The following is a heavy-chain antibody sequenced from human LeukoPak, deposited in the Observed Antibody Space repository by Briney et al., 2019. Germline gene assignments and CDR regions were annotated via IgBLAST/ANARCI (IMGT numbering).Heavy chain of an antibody. V-gene: IGHV4-39*01. CDR2: IDNRGST. J-gene: IGHJ4*02. CDR3: ARPWGYRSSSFDY. Sequence: EPSETLSLTCTVSGASIRSSTYTWGWIRQPPGKGLEWIATIDNRGSTYYNPSLESRVTIFADTSRSQLSLRLRSVTAADTAVYYCARPWGYRSSSFDYWGQGTLVTVSS. CDR1: GASIRSSTYT. D-gene: IGHD6-6*01.